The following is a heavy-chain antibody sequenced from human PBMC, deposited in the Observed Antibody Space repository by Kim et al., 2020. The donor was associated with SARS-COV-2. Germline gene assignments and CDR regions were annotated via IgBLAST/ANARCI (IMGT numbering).Heavy chain of an antibody. Sequence: GGSLRLSCAASGFIFSDYKMNWVRQAPGKGLEWVSSVNGGSGSDIHYPGSVKGRFTISRDNAKNSLYLQMSGLRAEDTAVYYCARSREAVLGTGSFDIWGRGTMVTVS. D-gene: IGHD6-19*01. CDR2: VNGGSGSDI. V-gene: IGHV3-21*06. CDR3: ARSREAVLGTGSFDI. CDR1: GFIFSDYK. J-gene: IGHJ3*02.